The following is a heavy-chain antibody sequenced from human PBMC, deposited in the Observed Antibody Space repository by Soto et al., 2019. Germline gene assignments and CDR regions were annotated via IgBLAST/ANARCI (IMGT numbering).Heavy chain of an antibody. V-gene: IGHV4-34*01. CDR3: ARYRIWGGYRHDGPYYFDY. CDR1: GGSFSGYY. D-gene: IGHD3-16*02. CDR2: INHSGST. J-gene: IGHJ4*02. Sequence: SETLSLTCAVYGGSFSGYYWSWIRQPPGKGLEWIGEINHSGSTNYNPSLKSRVTISVDTSKNQFSLKLSSVTAADTAVYYCARYRIWGGYRHDGPYYFDYWGQGTLVTVS.